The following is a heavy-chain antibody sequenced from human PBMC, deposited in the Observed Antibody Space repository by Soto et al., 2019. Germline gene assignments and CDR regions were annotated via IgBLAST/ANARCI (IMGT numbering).Heavy chain of an antibody. Sequence: ASVKVSCKASGGTFSSYAISWVRQAPGQGLEWMGGIIPIFGTANYAQKFQGRVTITADESTSTAYMELSSLRSEDTAVYYCASPVSDYYDSTNAFDIWGQGTMVTVSS. J-gene: IGHJ3*02. CDR2: IIPIFGTA. CDR1: GGTFSSYA. CDR3: ASPVSDYYDSTNAFDI. D-gene: IGHD3-22*01. V-gene: IGHV1-69*13.